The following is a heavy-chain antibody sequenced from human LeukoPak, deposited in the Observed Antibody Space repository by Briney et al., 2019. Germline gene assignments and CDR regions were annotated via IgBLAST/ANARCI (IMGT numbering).Heavy chain of an antibody. CDR1: GGTFSQYV. D-gene: IGHD5-24*01. CDR2: IVPVFKTA. Sequence: SVKVSCKASGGTFSQYVISWVRQAPGQGLEWMGGIVPVFKTAQYAEKSQGRLTIIADESTRKEYLELSGLPSEDTAMYYCVRDGDGFEYFRYWGQGTQVTVSS. CDR3: VRDGDGFEYFRY. J-gene: IGHJ1*01. V-gene: IGHV1-69*01.